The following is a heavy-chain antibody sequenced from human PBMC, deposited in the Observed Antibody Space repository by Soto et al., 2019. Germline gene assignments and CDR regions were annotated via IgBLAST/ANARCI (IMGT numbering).Heavy chain of an antibody. V-gene: IGHV1-2*04. CDR1: GYTFTGYY. J-gene: IGHJ6*03. Sequence: QVQLVQSGAEVKKPGASVKVSCKASGYTFTGYYMHWVRQAPGQGPQWMGWINPNSGGTNYAQKFQGWVTMTRDTSISTAYMELSRLRSDDTAVYYCARDYREGVPAADYYYYYMDVWGKGTTVTVSS. D-gene: IGHD2-2*01. CDR3: ARDYREGVPAADYYYYYMDV. CDR2: INPNSGGT.